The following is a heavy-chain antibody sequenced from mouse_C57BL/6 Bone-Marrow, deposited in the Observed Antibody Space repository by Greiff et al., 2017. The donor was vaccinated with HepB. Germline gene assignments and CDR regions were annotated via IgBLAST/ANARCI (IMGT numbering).Heavy chain of an antibody. CDR2: IYPGGGYT. CDR1: GYTFTNYW. V-gene: IGHV1-63*01. CDR3: ARNSLYYGPYAMDY. J-gene: IGHJ4*01. Sequence: VQLQQSGAELVRPGTSVKMSCKASGYTFTNYWIGWAKQRPGHGLEWIGDIYPGGGYTNYNEKFKGKATLTADKSSGTAYMQFSSLTSEDSAIYYCARNSLYYGPYAMDYWGQGTSVTVSS. D-gene: IGHD1-1*01.